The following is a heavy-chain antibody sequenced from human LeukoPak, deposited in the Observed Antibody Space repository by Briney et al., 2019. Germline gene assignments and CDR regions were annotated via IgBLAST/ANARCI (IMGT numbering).Heavy chain of an antibody. Sequence: PSETLSLTCTVSGGSISSYYWSWIRQPAGKGLEWIGRMYTSGSTNYTPSLKSRVTMSVDTSKNQFSLKLSSVTAADTAVYYCARDHYGSGSYYYYYMDVWGKGTTVTVSS. CDR3: ARDHYGSGSYYYYYMDV. D-gene: IGHD3-10*01. CDR2: MYTSGST. V-gene: IGHV4-4*07. J-gene: IGHJ6*03. CDR1: GGSISSYY.